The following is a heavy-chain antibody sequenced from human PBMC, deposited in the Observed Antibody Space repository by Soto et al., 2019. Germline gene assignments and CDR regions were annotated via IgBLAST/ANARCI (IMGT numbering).Heavy chain of an antibody. Sequence: QVQLVQSGAEVKKPGASVKVSCKASGYTFTSYYMHWVRQAPGQGLEWMGIINPSGGSTSYAQKFQGRVTMTRDSSTSTVYMEPSSLRSEDTAVYYCARVPMEHGGVDYWGQGTLVTVSS. V-gene: IGHV1-46*01. CDR2: INPSGGST. CDR3: ARVPMEHGGVDY. J-gene: IGHJ4*02. D-gene: IGHD3-10*01. CDR1: GYTFTSYY.